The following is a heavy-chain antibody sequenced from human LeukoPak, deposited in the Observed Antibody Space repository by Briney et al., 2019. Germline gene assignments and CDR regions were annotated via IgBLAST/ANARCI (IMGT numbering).Heavy chain of an antibody. CDR1: GFTFSSHW. V-gene: IGHV3-74*01. J-gene: IGHJ4*02. D-gene: IGHD1-26*01. CDR2: INSDGSST. CDR3: ARGRYSGSYFDY. Sequence: PGGSLRLSCAASGFTFSSHWMHWVRQAPGKGLVWVSRINSDGSSTSYADSVKGRFTISRDNAKNTLYLQMNSLRAEDTAVYYCARGRYSGSYFDYWGQGTLVTVSS.